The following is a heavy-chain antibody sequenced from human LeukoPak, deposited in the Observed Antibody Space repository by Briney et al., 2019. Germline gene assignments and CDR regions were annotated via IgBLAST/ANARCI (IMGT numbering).Heavy chain of an antibody. CDR3: GAGGGDSCAY. CDR2: ISSSGSTI. CDR1: GFTFSDYY. Sequence: PGGSLRLSCAASGFTFSDYYMSWIRQAPGKGLEWVSYISSSGSTIYYADSVKSRFTISRANAKNSLYLQINSLRAEDSAVYNCGAGGGDSCAYWGERTLVTLSS. D-gene: IGHD2-21*02. V-gene: IGHV3-11*01. J-gene: IGHJ4*02.